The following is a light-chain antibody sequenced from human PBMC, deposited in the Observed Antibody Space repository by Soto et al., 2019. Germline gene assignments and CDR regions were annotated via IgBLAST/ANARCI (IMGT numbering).Light chain of an antibody. V-gene: IGKV3-15*01. J-gene: IGKJ5*01. CDR2: DAS. CDR1: QSVSGD. Sequence: ERVLTQSPVTLSLSPGETATLSCRASQSVSGDLAWYHHKPGQAPRLLIYDASTRALDTPARVAGSGSGTEFTLTISSLQSEDFAVYFCQQYNNWPITFGQGTRLEIK. CDR3: QQYNNWPIT.